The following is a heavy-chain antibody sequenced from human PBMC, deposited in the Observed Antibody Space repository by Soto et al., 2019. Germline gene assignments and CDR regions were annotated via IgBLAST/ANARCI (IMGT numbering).Heavy chain of an antibody. CDR3: ARDRWAYYYDSSGSARAFGI. CDR1: GGTFSSYA. V-gene: IGHV1-69*13. Sequence: SVKVSCKASGGTFSSYAISWVRQAPGQGLEWMGGIIPIFGTANYAQKFQGRVTITADESTSTAYMELSSLRSEDTAVYYCARDRWAYYYDSSGSARAFGIWGQGTMVTVSS. J-gene: IGHJ3*02. D-gene: IGHD3-22*01. CDR2: IIPIFGTA.